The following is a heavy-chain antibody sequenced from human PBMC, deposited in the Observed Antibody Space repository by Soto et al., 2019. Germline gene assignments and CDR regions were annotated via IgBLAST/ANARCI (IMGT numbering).Heavy chain of an antibody. CDR2: IYYSGST. CDR3: ARGYRFIAVGLAAFDI. Sequence: SETLSLTCTVSGGSISSSNYYWGWIRQPPGKGLEWIGSIYYSGSTYYNPSLKSRVTISVDTSKNQFSLKLSSVTAADTAVYYCARGYRFIAVGLAAFDIWGQGTMVTVSS. D-gene: IGHD2-2*02. J-gene: IGHJ3*02. CDR1: GGSISSSNYY. V-gene: IGHV4-39*01.